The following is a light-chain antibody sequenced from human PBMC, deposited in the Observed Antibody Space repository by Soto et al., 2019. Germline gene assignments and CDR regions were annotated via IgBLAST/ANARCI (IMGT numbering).Light chain of an antibody. Sequence: QSVLTQPPSVSAAPGQKVTISCSGSSSNIGNNYVSWYQQLPGTAPKLLIYENNKRPSGIPDRFSSSKSGTSATLGITGLQTGDEADYYCGTWDSSLSAVFGTGTKVTVL. J-gene: IGLJ1*01. CDR3: GTWDSSLSAV. CDR1: SSNIGNNY. V-gene: IGLV1-51*02. CDR2: ENN.